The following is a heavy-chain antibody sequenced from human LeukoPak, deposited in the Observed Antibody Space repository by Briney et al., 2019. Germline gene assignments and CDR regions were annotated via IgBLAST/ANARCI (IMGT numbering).Heavy chain of an antibody. CDR1: GGTFSSYA. D-gene: IGHD6-25*01. CDR2: IIPILGIA. V-gene: IGHV1-69*04. J-gene: IGHJ3*02. CDR3: ATSTGSGLKEIILGWGMNAFDI. Sequence: ASVKVSCKASGGTFSSYAISWVRQAPGQGLEWMGRIIPILGIANYAQKFQGRVTITADKSTSTAYMELSSLRSEDTAVYYCATSTGSGLKEIILGWGMNAFDIWGQGTMVTVSS.